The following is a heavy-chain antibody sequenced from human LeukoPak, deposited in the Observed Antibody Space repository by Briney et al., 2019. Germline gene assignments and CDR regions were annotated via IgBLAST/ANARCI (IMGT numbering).Heavy chain of an antibody. Sequence: GGSLRLSCATSGFTFSSYGFHWVRQAPGKGLEWVAVISNNGGYKHYTDSVKGRFTISRDDSKSTVYLQMNSLRAEDTAVYYCARGPVAGSNYYYGMDVWGQGTTVTASS. CDR1: GFTFSSYG. V-gene: IGHV3-33*01. CDR2: ISNNGGYK. CDR3: ARGPVAGSNYYYGMDV. J-gene: IGHJ6*02. D-gene: IGHD6-19*01.